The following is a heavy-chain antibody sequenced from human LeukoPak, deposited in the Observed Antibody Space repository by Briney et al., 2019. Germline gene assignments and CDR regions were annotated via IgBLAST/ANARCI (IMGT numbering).Heavy chain of an antibody. CDR2: LSDSGSST. V-gene: IGHV3-23*01. J-gene: IGHJ4*02. D-gene: IGHD2-21*02. Sequence: GGTLRLSCAASGFTFKKYDVTWVRQAPGKGLEWVSALSDSGSSTYYADSVKGRFTIYRDNSKNTLYLHMNSLRAEDTAVYYCAKTLWGLTLLSSDHWGQGTLVTVSS. CDR1: GFTFKKYD. CDR3: AKTLWGLTLLSSDH.